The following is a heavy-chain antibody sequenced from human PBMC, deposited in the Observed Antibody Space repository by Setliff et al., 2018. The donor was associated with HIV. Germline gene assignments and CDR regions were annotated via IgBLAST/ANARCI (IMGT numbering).Heavy chain of an antibody. V-gene: IGHV3-66*01. CDR3: ATQLRRGYSYGSLFDY. D-gene: IGHD5-18*01. J-gene: IGHJ4*02. CDR2: IYGGGST. Sequence: GGSLRLSCAASGFTFSRNYMSWVRQAPGKGLEWVSVIYGGGSTNYADSVKGRFTISTDNSKNTLYLQMNSLRAEDTAVYYCATQLRRGYSYGSLFDYWGQGTLVTVSS. CDR1: GFTFSRNY.